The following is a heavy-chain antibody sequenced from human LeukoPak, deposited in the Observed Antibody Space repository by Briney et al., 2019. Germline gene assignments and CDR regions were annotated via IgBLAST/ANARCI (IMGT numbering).Heavy chain of an antibody. J-gene: IGHJ4*02. CDR2: VSDGSTPT. V-gene: IGHV3-48*04. Sequence: PGGSLRLSCAASGFSFSGHSMNWVRQAPGRGLEWVAFVSDGSTPTYYADSVRGRFTISRDNAENSLYLQMNSLRAEDTAVYYCARNKRATQYYFDYWGQGTLVTASS. CDR3: ARNKRATQYYFDY. CDR1: GFSFSGHS.